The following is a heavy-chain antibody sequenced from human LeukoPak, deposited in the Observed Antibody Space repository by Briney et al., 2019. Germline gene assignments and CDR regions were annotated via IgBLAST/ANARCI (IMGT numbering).Heavy chain of an antibody. Sequence: SETLSLTCTVSGGSISSHYWSWIRQPAGKGLEWIGRISPSGSTNYNPSLKSRVTMSVDTSKNQFSLRLSSVTAADTAVYYCVRTGVGATRFDYWGQGTLVTVSS. CDR1: GGSISSHY. D-gene: IGHD1-26*01. CDR3: VRTGVGATRFDY. J-gene: IGHJ4*02. CDR2: ISPSGST. V-gene: IGHV4-4*07.